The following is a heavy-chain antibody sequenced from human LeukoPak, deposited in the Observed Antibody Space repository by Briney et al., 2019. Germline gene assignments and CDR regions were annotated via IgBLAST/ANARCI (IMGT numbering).Heavy chain of an antibody. J-gene: IGHJ4*02. V-gene: IGHV3-21*01. CDR1: GFIFSSYS. D-gene: IGHD6-6*01. CDR2: ISSSSSYV. CDR3: ARQYGSSSFDY. Sequence: GGSLRLSCAASGFIFSSYSVNWVRQAPGKGLEWVSSISSSSSYVYYADSVKGRFTISRDSAKNSLYLQMNSLRAEDTAVYYCARQYGSSSFDYWGQGTLVTVSS.